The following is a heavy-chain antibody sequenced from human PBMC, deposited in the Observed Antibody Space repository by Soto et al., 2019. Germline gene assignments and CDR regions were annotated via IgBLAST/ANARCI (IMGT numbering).Heavy chain of an antibody. Sequence: SETLSLTCAVYGGSFSGYYWSWSRQPPGKGLEWIGEINYSGSTNYNPSLKSRVTISVDTSKNQFSLKLSSVTAADTAVYYCARGITMVRGVIPRPYFDYWGQGTLVTVSS. V-gene: IGHV4-34*01. CDR1: GGSFSGYY. CDR3: ARGITMVRGVIPRPYFDY. D-gene: IGHD3-10*01. J-gene: IGHJ4*02. CDR2: INYSGST.